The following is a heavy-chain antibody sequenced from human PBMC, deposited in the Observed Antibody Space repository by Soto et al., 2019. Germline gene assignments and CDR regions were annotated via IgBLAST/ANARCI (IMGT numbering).Heavy chain of an antibody. CDR2: IKSKTDGGTT. J-gene: IGHJ4*02. Sequence: EVQVVESGGDLVKPGGSLRLSCAASGFSFSHAWMNWVRQAPGKGLEWVGRIKSKTDGGTTDYAALVKGRFTVSRDDSKNMLYLQMGSLKTEDTAMYYCTTGRPGIVAATTDYWGQGTLVTVSS. D-gene: IGHD5-12*01. V-gene: IGHV3-15*07. CDR3: TTGRPGIVAATTDY. CDR1: GFSFSHAW.